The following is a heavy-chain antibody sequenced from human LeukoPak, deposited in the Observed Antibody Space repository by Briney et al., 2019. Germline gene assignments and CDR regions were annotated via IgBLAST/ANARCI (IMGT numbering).Heavy chain of an antibody. Sequence: ESLKITCQGSGYSFTSYWIGWVRQKPGKGLEWMGIIYPGESDTRYSPSFEGPGTISADKSLRTAYLQWSSLKASATATDCWARHAVENAFDIWGQGTMVTVSS. J-gene: IGHJ3*02. CDR3: ARHAVENAFDI. D-gene: IGHD1-1*01. V-gene: IGHV5-51*01. CDR2: IYPGESDT. CDR1: GYSFTSYW.